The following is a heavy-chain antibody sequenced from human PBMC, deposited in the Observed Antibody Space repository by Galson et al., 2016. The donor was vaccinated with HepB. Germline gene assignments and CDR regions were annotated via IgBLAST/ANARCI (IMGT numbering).Heavy chain of an antibody. Sequence: SLRLSCAASEFTVSSNYMSWVRQAPGKGLEWVSVLYSGFGTYYADSVKGRFTISRDNSKNMVYLQMNSLRAEDTAMYYCVGGWYAYWGQGALVTVSS. CDR3: VGGWYAY. D-gene: IGHD6-19*01. J-gene: IGHJ4*02. CDR1: EFTVSSNY. CDR2: LYSGFGT. V-gene: IGHV3-53*01.